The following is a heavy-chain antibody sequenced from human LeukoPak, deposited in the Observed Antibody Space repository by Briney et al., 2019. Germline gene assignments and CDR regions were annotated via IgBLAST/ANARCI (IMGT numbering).Heavy chain of an antibody. V-gene: IGHV3-21*01. CDR3: AKAHPGFDY. CDR1: GFTVSSSY. Sequence: GGSLRLSCTASGFTVSSSYMTWVRQAPGKGLEWVASIGTTSTFIHYADSVKGRFTISRDNAKDSLFLQMNSLRAEDTAVYYCAKAHPGFDYWGQGALVTVSS. J-gene: IGHJ4*02. CDR2: IGTTSTFI.